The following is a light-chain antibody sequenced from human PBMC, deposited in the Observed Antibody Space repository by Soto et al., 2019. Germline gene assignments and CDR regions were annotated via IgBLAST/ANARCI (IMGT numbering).Light chain of an antibody. CDR2: KAS. CDR3: QQYSTYPYT. CDR1: QSISVW. J-gene: IGKJ2*01. V-gene: IGKV1-5*03. Sequence: DIQMTQSPSTLSASVGDRVTITCRASQSISVWLAWYQQKAGKAPNLLIYKASRLESGVPSRFSGSGSETEFTLTISGLQPGDSATYYCQQYSTYPYTFGQGTKVDIK.